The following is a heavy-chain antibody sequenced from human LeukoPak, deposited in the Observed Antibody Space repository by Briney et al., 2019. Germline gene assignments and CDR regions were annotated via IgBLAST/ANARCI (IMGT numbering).Heavy chain of an antibody. Sequence: GGSLRLSCAVAGFTFSDFGMHWVRQAPGKGLEWVSIISYDGSDEYYADSVKGRFAMSRDFFKNTLYLQMNSLRAEDTAVYYCVKGVVPAAVGADAFGIWGQGTMVTVSS. D-gene: IGHD2-2*01. CDR2: ISYDGSDE. CDR3: VKGVVPAAVGADAFGI. V-gene: IGHV3-30*18. CDR1: GFTFSDFG. J-gene: IGHJ3*02.